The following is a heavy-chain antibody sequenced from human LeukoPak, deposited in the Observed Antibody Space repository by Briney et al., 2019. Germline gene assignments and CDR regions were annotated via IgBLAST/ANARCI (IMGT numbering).Heavy chain of an antibody. Sequence: ASVKVSCKAPGFTFTSSAVQWVRQARGQRLEWIGWIVVGSGNTNYAQKFQERVTITRDMSTSTAYMELSSLRSEDTAVYYCARDIGKSGIVGATSTYWGQGTLVTVSS. D-gene: IGHD1-26*01. CDR2: IVVGSGNT. J-gene: IGHJ4*02. V-gene: IGHV1-58*01. CDR3: ARDIGKSGIVGATSTY. CDR1: GFTFTSSA.